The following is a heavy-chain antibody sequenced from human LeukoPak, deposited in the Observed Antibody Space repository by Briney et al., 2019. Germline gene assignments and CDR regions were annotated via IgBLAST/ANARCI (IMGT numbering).Heavy chain of an antibody. CDR1: GFTFSDYY. CDR2: ISSSSSYT. D-gene: IGHD2-15*01. Sequence: GGSLRLSCAASGFTFSDYYMTWIRQAPGKGLEWVSYISSSSSYTNYAGSVKGRFTISRDNAKNSLYLQMNSLRAEDTAVYYCAKGVVAASRDNWFDPWGQGTLVTVSS. J-gene: IGHJ5*02. V-gene: IGHV3-11*06. CDR3: AKGVVAASRDNWFDP.